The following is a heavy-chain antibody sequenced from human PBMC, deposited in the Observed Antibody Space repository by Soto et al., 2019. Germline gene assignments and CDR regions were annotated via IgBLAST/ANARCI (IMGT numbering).Heavy chain of an antibody. Sequence: TSETQSLTRSVSWGSIGSFDWSWIRPPPGKGLEWIGYIYYSGSTNYNPSLKSRVTISVDTSKNQFSLKLSSVTAADTAVYYCARGGAEWEQDAFDIWGQGTMVTVSS. J-gene: IGHJ3*02. D-gene: IGHD1-26*01. CDR2: IYYSGST. CDR1: WGSIGSFD. V-gene: IGHV4-59*01. CDR3: ARGGAEWEQDAFDI.